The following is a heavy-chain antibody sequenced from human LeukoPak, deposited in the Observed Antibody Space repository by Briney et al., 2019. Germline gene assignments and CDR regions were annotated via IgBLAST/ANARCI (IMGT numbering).Heavy chain of an antibody. D-gene: IGHD3-16*01. V-gene: IGHV1-8*01. CDR1: GYTFTSYD. J-gene: IGHJ5*02. Sequence: ASVTVSCKASGYTFTSYDINWERQPTGQGLEWMGWMNPKSGNTDYAQKFQGRVTMTRNTSISTAYMELSSLRSDDTAVYYCAREGGSIDWFDPWGQGTLVIVSS. CDR2: MNPKSGNT. CDR3: AREGGSIDWFDP.